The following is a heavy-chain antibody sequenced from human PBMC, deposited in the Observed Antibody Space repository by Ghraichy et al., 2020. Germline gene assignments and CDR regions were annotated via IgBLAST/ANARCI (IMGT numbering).Heavy chain of an antibody. V-gene: IGHV3-15*01. D-gene: IGHD6-19*01. CDR3: TTAHPRLAVASY. CDR1: GFTFSNAW. J-gene: IGHJ4*02. CDR2: IKSKTDGGTT. Sequence: GGSLRLSCAASGFTFSNAWMSWVRQAPGKGLEWVGRIKSKTDGGTTDYAAPVKGRFTISRDDSKNTLYLQMNSLKTEDTAVYYCTTAHPRLAVASYWGQGTLVTVSS.